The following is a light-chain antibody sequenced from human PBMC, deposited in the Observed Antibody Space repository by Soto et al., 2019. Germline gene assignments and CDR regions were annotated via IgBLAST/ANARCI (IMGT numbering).Light chain of an antibody. CDR1: HSVNNN. V-gene: IGKV3-15*01. Sequence: EIEMTQSPATLSVFPGERATISCRASHSVNNNLAWYQQKPGQAPRLLIYAASTRATGIPGKFSGSGSGTKFTLTSSLLPNEDSAVYYCQQYDYWWTFGQGAKVEIK. J-gene: IGKJ1*01. CDR2: AAS. CDR3: QQYDYWWT.